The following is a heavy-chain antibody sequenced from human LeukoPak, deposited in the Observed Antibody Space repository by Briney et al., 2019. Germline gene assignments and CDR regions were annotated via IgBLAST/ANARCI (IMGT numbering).Heavy chain of an antibody. D-gene: IGHD1-26*01. V-gene: IGHV3-23*01. CDR3: AKDQQWDLPHYFDS. CDR1: GFTFTTYA. Sequence: GGSLRLSCAASGFTFTTYAMSWVRQAPGKGLEWVSTISGSRGSTYYADSVKGRFTISRDNSKNTVYLQMNSLRAEDTAVYYCAKDQQWDLPHYFDSWGQGALVTASS. J-gene: IGHJ4*02. CDR2: ISGSRGST.